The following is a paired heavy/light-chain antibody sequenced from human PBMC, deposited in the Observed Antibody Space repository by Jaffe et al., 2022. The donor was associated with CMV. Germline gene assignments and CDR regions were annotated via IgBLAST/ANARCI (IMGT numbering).Light chain of an antibody. CDR2: ETS. CDR1: QTIRTY. CDR3: QQTYASPPT. J-gene: IGKJ5*01. Sequence: DIQMTQSPSSLSASLGDRVTITCRASQTIRTYLNWYQQKPGKAPELLIYETSHLQSGAPSRFSGSGFGTDFTLTINNLQPDDYATYHCQQTYASPPTFGQGTRLHVK. V-gene: IGKV1-39*01.
Heavy chain of an antibody. J-gene: IGHJ5*02. CDR1: GGSISLGGYY. Sequence: QVQLQESGPGLVRPSETLSLTCMVSGGSISLGGYYWGWVRQSPGKGLEWIGYIYYSGEVFYSPSLKSRLIISGDKSKNQVSLRLTSVTAADTAVYFCARTEVGASSPTDTWGQGILVTVSS. V-gene: IGHV4-30-4*08. CDR3: ARTEVGASSPTDT. CDR2: IYYSGEV. D-gene: IGHD1-26*01.